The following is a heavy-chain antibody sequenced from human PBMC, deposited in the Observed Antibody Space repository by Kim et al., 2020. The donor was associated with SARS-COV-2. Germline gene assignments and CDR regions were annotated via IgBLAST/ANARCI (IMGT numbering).Heavy chain of an antibody. CDR3: ARDHDGGGYDP. Sequence: SYADSVKGRFTISRDNAKNTLYLQMNSLRAEDTAVYYCARDHDGGGYDPWAQGTLVTVSS. J-gene: IGHJ5*02. V-gene: IGHV3-74*01. D-gene: IGHD3-16*01.